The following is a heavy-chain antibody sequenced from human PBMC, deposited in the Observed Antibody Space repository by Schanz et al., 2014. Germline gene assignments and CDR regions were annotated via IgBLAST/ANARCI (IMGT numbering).Heavy chain of an antibody. CDR1: CYNSPPHG. CDR3: VRDAGWAFGDYHGMDV. D-gene: IGHD3-10*01. CDR2: ISVYHGHT. J-gene: IGHJ6*02. V-gene: IGHV1-18*01. Sequence: VQFLQSVCEVPKPGASAPVSPKASCYNSPPHGISWARQAPGQGLEWMGWISVYHGHTNYAEKVHGRVTMTTDTSTSTAYMELRSLISDDTAVYYCVRDAGWAFGDYHGMDVWGQGTSVTVSS.